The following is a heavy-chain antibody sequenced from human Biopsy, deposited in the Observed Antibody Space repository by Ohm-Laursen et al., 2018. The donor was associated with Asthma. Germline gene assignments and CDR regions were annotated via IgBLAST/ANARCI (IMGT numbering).Heavy chain of an antibody. CDR3: AREAGSCISRTCYSLDF. V-gene: IGHV1-69*13. CDR2: INSVFGTT. CDR1: GGTFNTYV. D-gene: IGHD2-2*01. J-gene: IGHJ4*02. Sequence: ASVKVSCKSLGGTFNTYVIGWVRQATGQGLEWMGGINSVFGTTTYPQKFQDRVTITADDSTSTVYMELSSLRSEDTAVYYCAREAGSCISRTCYSLDFWGQGTLVTVSS.